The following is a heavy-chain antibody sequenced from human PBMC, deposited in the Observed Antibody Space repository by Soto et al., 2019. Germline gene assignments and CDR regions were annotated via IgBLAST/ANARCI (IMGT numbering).Heavy chain of an antibody. CDR1: GGSISSGDYY. V-gene: IGHV4-30-4*01. Sequence: PSETLSLTCTVSGGSISSGDYYWSWIRQPPGKGLEWIGYIYYSGSTYYNPSLKSRVTISVDTSKNQFSLKLSSVTAADTAVYYCAREVATITNWFDPWGQGTLVTVS. J-gene: IGHJ5*02. CDR2: IYYSGST. D-gene: IGHD5-12*01. CDR3: AREVATITNWFDP.